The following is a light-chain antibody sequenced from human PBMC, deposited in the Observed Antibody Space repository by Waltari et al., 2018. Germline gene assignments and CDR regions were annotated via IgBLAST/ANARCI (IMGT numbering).Light chain of an antibody. CDR2: DAS. CDR1: QSVGKF. J-gene: IGKJ1*01. Sequence: EIVLPQSPGTLSLSPGERATLSCRASQSVGKFLAWYQKKPGQAPRLLIYDASSRATGIPDRFSGSGFGTDFSLTISRLEPEDFAVYYCQHYVRLPVSFGQGTKVGIK. V-gene: IGKV3-20*01. CDR3: QHYVRLPVS.